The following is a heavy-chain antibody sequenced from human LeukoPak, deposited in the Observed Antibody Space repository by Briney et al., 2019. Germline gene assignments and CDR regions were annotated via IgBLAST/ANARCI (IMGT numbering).Heavy chain of an antibody. D-gene: IGHD6-13*01. J-gene: IGHJ4*02. Sequence: GGSLRLFCTASGFSLKGYGVHWVRQAPGKGLEWVALIWYDGSNKYYADSVKGRFALSRDNSKNTAYLQMNSLRAEDTAVYYSARDWTAALDSWGQGTLVTVSS. CDR3: ARDWTAALDS. CDR1: GFSLKGYG. CDR2: IWYDGSNK. V-gene: IGHV3-33*01.